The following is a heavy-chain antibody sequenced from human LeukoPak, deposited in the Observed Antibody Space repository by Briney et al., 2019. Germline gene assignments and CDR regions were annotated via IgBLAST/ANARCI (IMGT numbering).Heavy chain of an antibody. CDR2: ISTSSSYI. V-gene: IGHV3-21*01. J-gene: IGHJ4*02. CDR1: GFTFSSYS. CDR3: AREGTTVGHDFDY. Sequence: GGSLRLSCAASGFTFSSYSMNWVRQASGKGLEWVSSISTSSSYIYYADSLKGRFTISRDNAKNSLYLQMDSLRAEDTAVYHCAREGTTVGHDFDYWGQGPLVTVSS. D-gene: IGHD4-11*01.